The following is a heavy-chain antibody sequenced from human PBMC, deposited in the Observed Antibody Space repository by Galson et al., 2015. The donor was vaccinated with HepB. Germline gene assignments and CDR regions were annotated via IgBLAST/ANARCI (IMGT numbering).Heavy chain of an antibody. Sequence: QSGAEVKKPGESLNISCKGSGYMFTYYWIAWVRQMPGKGLEWMGTIYLLDSASRYSPSFEGHVTISADKSIRTAYLQLSSLEASDSAMYYCARHKYSTSLNDALQMWGQGTMVTVS. D-gene: IGHD2-2*01. J-gene: IGHJ3*01. CDR3: ARHKYSTSLNDALQM. CDR1: GYMFTYYW. V-gene: IGHV5-51*01. CDR2: IYLLDSAS.